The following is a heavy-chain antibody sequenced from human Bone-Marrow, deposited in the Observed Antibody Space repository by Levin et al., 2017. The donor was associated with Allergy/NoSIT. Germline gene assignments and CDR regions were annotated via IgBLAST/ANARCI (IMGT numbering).Heavy chain of an antibody. V-gene: IGHV4-4*07. D-gene: IGHD1-26*01. Sequence: PSETLSLTCTVSGGSISSYYWSWIRQPAGKGLEWIGRIYTSGSTNYNPSLKSRVTMSVDTSKNQFSLKLSSVTAADTAVYYCAREARNGSYPPYFDLWGRGTLVTVSS. CDR1: GGSISSYY. CDR2: IYTSGST. J-gene: IGHJ2*01. CDR3: AREARNGSYPPYFDL.